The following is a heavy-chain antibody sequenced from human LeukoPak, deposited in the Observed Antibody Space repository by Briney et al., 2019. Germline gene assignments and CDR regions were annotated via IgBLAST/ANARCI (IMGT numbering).Heavy chain of an antibody. V-gene: IGHV4-59*12. CDR3: ARDSGITGEVKFDP. CDR2: IYYSGST. D-gene: IGHD3-10*01. J-gene: IGHJ5*02. CDR1: GGSISSYY. Sequence: PLETLSLTCTVSGGSISSYYWSWIRQPPGKGLGRIGYIYYSGSTNYNPSLKSRVTMSVDTSKNKFSLKLSSVTAADTAVYYCARDSGITGEVKFDPWGQGTLVTVSS.